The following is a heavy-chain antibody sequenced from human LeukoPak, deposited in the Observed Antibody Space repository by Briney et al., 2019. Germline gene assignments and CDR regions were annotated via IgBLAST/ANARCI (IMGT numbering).Heavy chain of an antibody. Sequence: PSETLSLTCTVSGGSISSSSYYWGWIRQPPGKGLEWIGSIYYSGSTYYNPSLKSRVTISVDTSKNQFSLKLSSVTAADTAVCYCARDSSGRYFYFDYWGQGTLVTVSS. CDR2: IYYSGST. CDR1: GGSISSSSYY. V-gene: IGHV4-39*07. J-gene: IGHJ4*02. D-gene: IGHD6-19*01. CDR3: ARDSSGRYFYFDY.